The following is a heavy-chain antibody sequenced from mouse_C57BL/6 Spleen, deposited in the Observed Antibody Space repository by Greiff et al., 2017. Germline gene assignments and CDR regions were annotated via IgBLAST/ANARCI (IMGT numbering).Heavy chain of an antibody. CDR1: GYTFTDHT. Sequence: VKLQESDAELVKPGASVKISCKVSGYTFTDHTIHWMKQRPEQGLEWIGYIYPRDGSTKYNEKFKGKATLTADKSSSTAYMQLNSLTSEDSAVSFCARSYYGSSYGYFDYWGQGTTLTVSS. J-gene: IGHJ2*01. CDR2: IYPRDGST. D-gene: IGHD1-1*01. V-gene: IGHV1-78*01. CDR3: ARSYYGSSYGYFDY.